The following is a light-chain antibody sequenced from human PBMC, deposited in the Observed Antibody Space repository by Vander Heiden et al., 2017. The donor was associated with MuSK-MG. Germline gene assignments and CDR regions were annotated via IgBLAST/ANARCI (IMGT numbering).Light chain of an antibody. Sequence: SALTQPASVSGSPVWSITVSFTGTSSNVGNCNLVSWYQHPTGRAPKLMIYEVVQRPVGVADRFSGSKSGNTASLTISVLQAEDEADYYCCAYAGASTYVFGTGTKVTVL. CDR2: EVV. CDR1: SSNVGNCNL. CDR3: CAYAGASTYV. V-gene: IGLV2-23*02. J-gene: IGLJ1*01.